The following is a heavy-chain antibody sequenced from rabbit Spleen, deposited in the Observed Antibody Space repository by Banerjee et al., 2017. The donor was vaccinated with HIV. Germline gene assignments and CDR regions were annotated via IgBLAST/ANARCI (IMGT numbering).Heavy chain of an antibody. V-gene: IGHV1S45*01. CDR2: IATSSSFFT. J-gene: IGHJ4*01. Sequence: QEQLEESAGDLVKPGASLTLTCTASGFSFSSSDYMCWVRQAPGKGLEWIACIATSSSFFTYYASWAKGRFTCSKASSTTVTLQMTSLTAADTATYFCARDAGSGDYIDVYFNLWGPGTLVTVS. CDR3: ARDAGSGDYIDVYFNL. CDR1: GFSFSSSDY. D-gene: IGHD8-1*01.